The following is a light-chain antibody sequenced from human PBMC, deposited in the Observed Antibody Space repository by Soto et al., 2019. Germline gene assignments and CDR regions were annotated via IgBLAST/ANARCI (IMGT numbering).Light chain of an antibody. V-gene: IGKV3-15*01. J-gene: IGKJ2*01. CDR3: QQYDNWPPYT. CDR2: GAS. Sequence: EIVMTQSPATLSVSPGERATLSCRASQSVSTNLAWYQQKPGHAPRLLIYGASTRATGIPVRFTGSGSGTEFSLTISSLRSEDFAIYYCQQYDNWPPYTFGQGTQLEIK. CDR1: QSVSTN.